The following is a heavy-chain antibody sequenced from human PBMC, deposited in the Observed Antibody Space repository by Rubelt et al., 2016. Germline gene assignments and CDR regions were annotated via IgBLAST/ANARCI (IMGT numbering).Heavy chain of an antibody. J-gene: IGHJ4*02. V-gene: IGHV3-66*01. CDR2: IYADGTT. D-gene: IGHD1-26*01. Sequence: DVQLVESGGGLVQPGGPLRLSCAASGFTVSSNYMSWVRQAPGKGLEWVSIIYADGTTYYADSVRGRFIISRDISKNTVYLQMNSLRAEDTALYYCASGRSVFDFWGQGTLVIVSP. CDR1: GFTVSSNY. CDR3: ASGRSVFDF.